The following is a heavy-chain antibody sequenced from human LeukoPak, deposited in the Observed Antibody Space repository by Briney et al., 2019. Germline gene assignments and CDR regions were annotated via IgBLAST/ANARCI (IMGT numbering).Heavy chain of an antibody. CDR2: MNPNSGNT. Sequence: ASVKVSCKASGYTFTSYDINWVRQAPGQGLEWMGRMNPNSGNTGYAQKFQGRVTMTRNTSISTAYMELSSLRSEDTAVYYCARLEVGANWEGAFDIWGQGTMVTVSS. J-gene: IGHJ3*02. CDR1: GYTFTSYD. V-gene: IGHV1-8*01. D-gene: IGHD1-26*01. CDR3: ARLEVGANWEGAFDI.